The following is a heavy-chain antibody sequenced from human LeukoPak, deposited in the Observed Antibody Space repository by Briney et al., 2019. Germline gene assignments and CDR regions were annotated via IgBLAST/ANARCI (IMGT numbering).Heavy chain of an antibody. Sequence: PGGSLRLSCTASGFTFGDYAMSWFRQAPGKGLDWVGFIRSKAYGETTQYAASVKGRFIISRDDSKSIAYLQMNSLKTEDTAVYYCTRETTGSRPSDYWGQGTLVTVSS. J-gene: IGHJ4*02. CDR2: IRSKAYGETT. CDR3: TRETTGSRPSDY. V-gene: IGHV3-49*03. CDR1: GFTFGDYA. D-gene: IGHD3-10*01.